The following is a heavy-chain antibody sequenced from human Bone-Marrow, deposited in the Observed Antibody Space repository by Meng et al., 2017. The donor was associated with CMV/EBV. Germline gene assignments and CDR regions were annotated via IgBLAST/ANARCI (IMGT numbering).Heavy chain of an antibody. Sequence: GESLKISCVASGFTVSSNYMSWVRQAPGKGLEWVSVIYSGGSKYYADSVKGRFTISRDNSKNTLYLQMNILSDEDTAVYYCSGDRRIYGGNDPDYYYYYGMDVWGQGTTVTGSS. CDR2: IYSGGSK. CDR3: SGDRRIYGGNDPDYYYYYGMDV. V-gene: IGHV3-53*01. J-gene: IGHJ6*02. CDR1: GFTVSSNY. D-gene: IGHD4-23*01.